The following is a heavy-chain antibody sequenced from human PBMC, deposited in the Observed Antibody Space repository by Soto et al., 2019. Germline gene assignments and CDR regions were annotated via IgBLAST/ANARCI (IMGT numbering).Heavy chain of an antibody. CDR1: GYTFTSYA. CDR3: GRSIVVVTALDY. Sequence: QVQLVQSGAEEKKPGASVKVSCKASGYTFTSYAMHWVRQAPGQRLEWMGWINAGNGNTKYSQKFQGRVTITRETAASTAYMELSGLRSEDTAVYYCGRSIVVVTALDYWGQGNLVTVSS. CDR2: INAGNGNT. D-gene: IGHD2-21*02. V-gene: IGHV1-3*05. J-gene: IGHJ4*02.